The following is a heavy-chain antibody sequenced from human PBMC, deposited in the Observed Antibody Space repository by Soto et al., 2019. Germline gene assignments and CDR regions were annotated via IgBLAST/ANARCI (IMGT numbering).Heavy chain of an antibody. CDR3: ARGNSYGFYYYYGMDV. Sequence: EVQLVESGGVVVQPGGSLRLSCAASGFTFDDYTMHWVRQAPGKGLEWVSLISWDGGSTYYADSVKGRFTISRDNSKNSLYLQMNSLRTEDTALYYCARGNSYGFYYYYGMDVWGQGTTVTVSS. CDR2: ISWDGGST. V-gene: IGHV3-43*01. J-gene: IGHJ6*02. CDR1: GFTFDDYT. D-gene: IGHD5-18*01.